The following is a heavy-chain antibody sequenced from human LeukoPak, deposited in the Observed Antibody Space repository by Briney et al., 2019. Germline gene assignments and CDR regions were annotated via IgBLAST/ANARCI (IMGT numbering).Heavy chain of an antibody. J-gene: IGHJ5*02. CDR3: ARRSGYSINWFDP. CDR1: GGSISSYY. V-gene: IGHV4-39*01. Sequence: SETLSLTCTVSGGSISSYYWNWIRQPPGKGLEWIGSIYYSGSTYYNPSLKSRVTISVDTSKNQFSLKLSSVTAADTAVYYCARRSGYSINWFDPWGQGTLVTVSS. CDR2: IYYSGST. D-gene: IGHD5-18*01.